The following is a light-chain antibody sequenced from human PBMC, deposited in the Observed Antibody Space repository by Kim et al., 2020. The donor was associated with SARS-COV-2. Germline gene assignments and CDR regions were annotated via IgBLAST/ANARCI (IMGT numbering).Light chain of an antibody. CDR3: QSRDSGGNVV. CDR1: SLRSYY. Sequence: SSELTQDPAVSVALGQTVRITCRGDSLRSYYATWYQQKPRQAPVVVFYGRDNRPSGIPDRFSGSASGNTASLTISGAQAEDEADFYCQSRDSGGNVVFGGGTKLTVL. CDR2: GRD. V-gene: IGLV3-19*01. J-gene: IGLJ2*01.